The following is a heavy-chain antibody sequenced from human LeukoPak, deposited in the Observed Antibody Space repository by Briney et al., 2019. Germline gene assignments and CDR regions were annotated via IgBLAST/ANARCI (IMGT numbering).Heavy chain of an antibody. CDR3: ARSFRYSGYDYYFDP. J-gene: IGHJ5*02. Sequence: PSETLSPTCAVYGGSFSGYYWSWIRQPPGKGLEWIGQIYHSGSTNYNPSLKSRVTISLDKSKNQFSLELTSVTAADTAVYYCARSFRYSGYDYYFDPWGQGTLVTVSS. V-gene: IGHV4-34*01. CDR2: IYHSGST. D-gene: IGHD5-12*01. CDR1: GGSFSGYY.